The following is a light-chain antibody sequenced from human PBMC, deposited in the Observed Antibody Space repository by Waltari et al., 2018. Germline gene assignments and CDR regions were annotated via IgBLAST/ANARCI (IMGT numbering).Light chain of an antibody. CDR3: HQHYTTPWT. CDR1: RSVFYTDNNKNY. CDR2: WAS. J-gene: IGKJ1*01. Sequence: DIAMTQSPDSLAVSLGERATINCKSSRSVFYTDNNKNYLTWYQQKPGQPPQLAISWASTRESGVPDRVIGSGSGTDFTLTISSLQAEDVAVYYCHQHYTTPWTFGQGTLVEL. V-gene: IGKV4-1*01.